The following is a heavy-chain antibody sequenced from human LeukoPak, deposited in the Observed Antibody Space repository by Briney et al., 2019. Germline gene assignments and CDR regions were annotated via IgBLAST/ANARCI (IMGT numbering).Heavy chain of an antibody. J-gene: IGHJ6*03. CDR3: ATNIVGASPWVYYYYMDV. V-gene: IGHV3-30*04. CDR1: GYTFSDYA. CDR2: ISWDGSKK. D-gene: IGHD1-26*01. Sequence: GGALRLSCAASGYTFSDYALHWVRQAPGKGREGVAVISWDGSKKYYADCVGGGFTISRDNSKNTLYLQLNRLRAEDAAVYYCATNIVGASPWVYYYYMDVWGKGTPVTVSS.